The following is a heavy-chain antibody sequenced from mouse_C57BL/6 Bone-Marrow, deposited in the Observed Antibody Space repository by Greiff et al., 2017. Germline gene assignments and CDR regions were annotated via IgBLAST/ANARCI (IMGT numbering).Heavy chain of an antibody. J-gene: IGHJ1*03. V-gene: IGHV1-82*01. CDR1: GYAFSSSW. Sequence: VKLMESGPELVKPGASVKISCKASGYAFSSSWMNWVKQRPGKGLEWIGRIYPGDGDTNYTGTFKGKATLTADKSSSTAYMQLSSLTSEDSAVYFCARYYGSSYWYFDVWGTGTTVTVSS. CDR2: IYPGDGDT. CDR3: ARYYGSSYWYFDV. D-gene: IGHD1-1*01.